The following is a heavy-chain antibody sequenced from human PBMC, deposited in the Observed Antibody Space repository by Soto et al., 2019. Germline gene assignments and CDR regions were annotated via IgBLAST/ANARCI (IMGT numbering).Heavy chain of an antibody. J-gene: IGHJ4*02. CDR3: AKDKNDFWSGYYPPYFDY. D-gene: IGHD3-3*01. CDR2: ISYDGSNK. Sequence: GGSLRLSCAASGFTFSSYGMHWVRQAPGKGLEWVAVISYDGSNKYYADSVKGRFTISRDNSKNTLYLQMNSLRAEDTAVYYCAKDKNDFWSGYYPPYFDYWGQGTLVTVSS. CDR1: GFTFSSYG. V-gene: IGHV3-30*18.